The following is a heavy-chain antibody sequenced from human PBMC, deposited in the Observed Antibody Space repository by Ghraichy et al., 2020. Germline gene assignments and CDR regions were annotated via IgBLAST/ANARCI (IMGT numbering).Heavy chain of an antibody. J-gene: IGHJ4*02. CDR2: ISGSGGTT. Sequence: GGSLRLSCAASGFTFSSYAMSWVRQAPGRGLEWLSGISGSGGTTYYADTVKGRFTISRDNSKNTLYLQMNSLRAVDTAVYYCAKKVRGVIAMGLDYWGQGTLVTVSS. CDR3: AKKVRGVIAMGLDY. CDR1: GFTFSSYA. V-gene: IGHV3-23*01. D-gene: IGHD3-10*01.